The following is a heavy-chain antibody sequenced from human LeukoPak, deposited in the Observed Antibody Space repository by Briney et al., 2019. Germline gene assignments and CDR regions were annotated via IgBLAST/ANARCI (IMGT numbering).Heavy chain of an antibody. D-gene: IGHD2-2*01. CDR1: GFTVSTNY. V-gene: IGHV3-53*01. Sequence: PGGSLRLSCAASGFTVSTNYMAWVRQAPGKGLECVSVIYSGGRTDYADSVKGRFTISRDPSKNTLYLQMNSLRADDTAVYYCAREGGLGYCSTTSCAFDCWGQGTLVTVSS. J-gene: IGHJ4*02. CDR2: IYSGGRT. CDR3: AREGGLGYCSTTSCAFDC.